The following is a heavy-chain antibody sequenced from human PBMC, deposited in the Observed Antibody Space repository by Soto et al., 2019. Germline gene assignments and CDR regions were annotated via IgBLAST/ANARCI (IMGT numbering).Heavy chain of an antibody. CDR1: GGTFSSYV. Sequence: QVQLVQSGAEVKKPGSSVKVSCKASGGTFSSYVISWVRQAPGQGLEWMGGIIPIFGTANYAQKFQGRVTITADESTSTAYMELSSLRSEDTAVYYCANGVAVAGSYSHYGMDVWGQGTTVTVSS. CDR2: IIPIFGTA. V-gene: IGHV1-69*01. D-gene: IGHD6-19*01. CDR3: ANGVAVAGSYSHYGMDV. J-gene: IGHJ6*02.